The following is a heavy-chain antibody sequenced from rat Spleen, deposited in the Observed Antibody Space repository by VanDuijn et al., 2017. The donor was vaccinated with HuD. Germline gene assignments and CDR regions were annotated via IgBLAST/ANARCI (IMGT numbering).Heavy chain of an antibody. Sequence: EVQLVESGGGLVQPGRSMLLSCAASGFTFSDYNMAWVRQAPKKGLEWVATIIYDGTRTHYRDSVKGRFTISRDDAKSTLNLQMDSLRSEDTATYYCARRGYNNYFFDYWGQGVLVTVSA. CDR3: ARRGYNNYFFDY. J-gene: IGHJ2*01. CDR2: IIYDGTRT. V-gene: IGHV5-7*01. D-gene: IGHD1-10*01. CDR1: GFTFSDYN.